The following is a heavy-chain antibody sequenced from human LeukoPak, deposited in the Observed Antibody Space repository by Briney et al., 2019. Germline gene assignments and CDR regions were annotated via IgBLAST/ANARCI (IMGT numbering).Heavy chain of an antibody. D-gene: IGHD3-9*01. V-gene: IGHV3-23*01. CDR3: AKDLWSRYFDWEAFDY. CDR1: GFTFSSYA. Sequence: GGSLRLSCVASGFTFSSYAMSWVRQAPGKGLEWVSAISGSGGSTYYADSVKGRFTISRDNSKNTLYLQMNSLRAEDTAVYYCAKDLWSRYFDWEAFDYWGQGTLVTVSS. J-gene: IGHJ4*02. CDR2: ISGSGGST.